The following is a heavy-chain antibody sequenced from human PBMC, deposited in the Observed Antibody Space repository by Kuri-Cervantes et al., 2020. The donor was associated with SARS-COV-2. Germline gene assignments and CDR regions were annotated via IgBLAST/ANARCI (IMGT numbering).Heavy chain of an antibody. CDR3: VRDGDHWNFDY. V-gene: IGHV3-74*01. J-gene: IGHJ4*02. Sequence: LSLTCAASGFTFGGHWIHWVRQAPGKGLVWVSRINPDGSYTNNADSVKGRFTLSRDNAKNMLFLQMNSLRAEDTAVYYCVRDGDHWNFDYWGQGTLVTSPQ. CDR2: INPDGSYT. CDR1: GFTFGGHW. D-gene: IGHD1-1*01.